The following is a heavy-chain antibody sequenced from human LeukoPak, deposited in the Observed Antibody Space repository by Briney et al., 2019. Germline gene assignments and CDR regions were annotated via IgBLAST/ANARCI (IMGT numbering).Heavy chain of an antibody. J-gene: IGHJ6*04. CDR2: IYGDDNK. Sequence: SGPTLVKPTQTLTLTCTFSGFSLRTSGVGVGWIRQPPGKALEWLALIYGDDNKRYSPSLKSRLTITKDTSKNQVVLRMTNMEPLDTTTYYWGHDHPGKHGMDVWGKGTTVTVSS. CDR1: GFSLRTSGVG. V-gene: IGHV2-5*02. CDR3: GHDHPGKHGMDV. D-gene: IGHD3-10*01.